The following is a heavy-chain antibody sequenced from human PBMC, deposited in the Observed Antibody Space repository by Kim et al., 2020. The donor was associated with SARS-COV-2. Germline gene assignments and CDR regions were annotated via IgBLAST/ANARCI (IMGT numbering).Heavy chain of an antibody. D-gene: IGHD5-18*01. V-gene: IGHV1-46*01. CDR3: ARGNTANRYSYYYYMDV. Sequence: ASVKVSCKASEYTFTSYYMNWVRQAPGQGLEWMGIINPSGGSTSYAQKFQGRVTMTRDTSTSTVYMELSSLRSEDTAVYYCARGNTANRYSYYYYMDVWGKGTTVTVSS. CDR1: EYTFTSYY. J-gene: IGHJ6*03. CDR2: INPSGGST.